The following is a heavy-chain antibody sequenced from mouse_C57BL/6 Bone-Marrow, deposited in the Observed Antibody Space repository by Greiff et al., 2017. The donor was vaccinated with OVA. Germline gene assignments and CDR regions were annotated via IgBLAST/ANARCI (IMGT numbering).Heavy chain of an antibody. Sequence: EVMLVESGGGLVKPGGSLTLSCAASGFTFSSYAMSWVRQTPEKRLEWVATISDGGSYTYYPDNVKGRFTISRDNAKNNLYLQMSHLKSEDTAMYYCARDDDYGVLDYWGQGTTLTVSS. V-gene: IGHV5-4*01. J-gene: IGHJ2*01. D-gene: IGHD1-1*01. CDR2: ISDGGSYT. CDR3: ARDDDYGVLDY. CDR1: GFTFSSYA.